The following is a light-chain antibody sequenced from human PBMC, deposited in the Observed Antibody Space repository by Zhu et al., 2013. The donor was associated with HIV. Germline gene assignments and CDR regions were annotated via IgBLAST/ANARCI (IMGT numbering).Light chain of an antibody. J-gene: IGKJ1*01. CDR3: QQYDTSPWT. CDR1: QGISHY. Sequence: DIQMTQSPSSLSASVGDRVTLTCRASQGISHYLAWYQQKPGKRPKLLIYGASTLQSGVPSRFSGSESGTDFTLTISSLQSDDYATYYCQQYDTSPWTFGQGTKVEI. V-gene: IGKV1-27*01. CDR2: GAS.